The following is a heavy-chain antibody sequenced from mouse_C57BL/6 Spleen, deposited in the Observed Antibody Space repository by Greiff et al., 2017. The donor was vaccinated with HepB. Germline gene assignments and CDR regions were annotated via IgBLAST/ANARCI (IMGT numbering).Heavy chain of an antibody. J-gene: IGHJ3*01. CDR1: GYTFTSYD. V-gene: IGHV1-85*01. CDR3: ARSAMDGYYVRFAY. Sequence: QVHVKQSGPELVKPGASVKLSCKASGYTFTSYDINWVKQRPGQGLEWIGWIYPRDGSTKYNEKFKGKATLTVDTSSSTAYMELHSLTSEDSAVYFCARSAMDGYYVRFAYWGQGTLVTVSA. CDR2: IYPRDGST. D-gene: IGHD2-3*01.